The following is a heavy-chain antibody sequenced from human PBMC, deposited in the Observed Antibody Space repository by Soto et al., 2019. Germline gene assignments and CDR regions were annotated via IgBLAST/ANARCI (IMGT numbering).Heavy chain of an antibody. D-gene: IGHD1-1*01. CDR1: GYTFTSYD. V-gene: IGHV1-8*01. Sequence: GASVKVSCKASGYTFTSYDINWVRQATGQGLEWMGWMNPNSGNTGYAQKFQDRVTMTRNTSISTAYMELSSLRSEDTAVYYCARVGDANWNDLSGWFDPWGQGTLVNVSS. J-gene: IGHJ5*02. CDR3: ARVGDANWNDLSGWFDP. CDR2: MNPNSGNT.